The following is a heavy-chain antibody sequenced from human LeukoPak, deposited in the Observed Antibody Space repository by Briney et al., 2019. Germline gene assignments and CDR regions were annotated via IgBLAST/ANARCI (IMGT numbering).Heavy chain of an antibody. D-gene: IGHD5-12*01. CDR1: GFTLNVYW. J-gene: IGHJ4*02. Sequence: GGSLRLSCGASGFTLNVYWMNWVRQAPGKGLEWVSSISSSSSYIYYADSVKGRFTISRDNAKNSLYLQMNSLRAEDTAVYYCARVGMWILGDYWGQGTLVTVSS. CDR2: ISSSSSYI. CDR3: ARVGMWILGDY. V-gene: IGHV3-21*01.